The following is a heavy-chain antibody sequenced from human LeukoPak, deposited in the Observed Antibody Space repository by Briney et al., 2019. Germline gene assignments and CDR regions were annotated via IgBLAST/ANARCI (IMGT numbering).Heavy chain of an antibody. V-gene: IGHV1-46*01. D-gene: IGHD3-3*01. CDR1: GYIFTSYY. CDR3: ARATYYDFWSGYFDY. CDR2: INPEGDST. Sequence: ASVKVSCKASGYIFTSYYIHWMRQAPGQGLEWMGIINPEGDSTTYAQKFQGRVTMTSDTSTSTAYMELSSLRSEDTAVYYCARATYYDFWSGYFDYWGQGTLVTVSS. J-gene: IGHJ4*02.